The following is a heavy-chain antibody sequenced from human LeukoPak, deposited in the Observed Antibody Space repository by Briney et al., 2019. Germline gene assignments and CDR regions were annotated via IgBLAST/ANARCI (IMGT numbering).Heavy chain of an antibody. CDR2: IYPGDSDT. J-gene: IGHJ5*02. Sequence: GESRKTSGKGSGSSFTSYWIGWVRQMPGKGLKGMGIIYPGDSDTRYSPSFRGQVTIPAHQSISTACLQGSSLQTSQTAMYDCARPMRGSGSIWFDPCGQRSLVTVYS. CDR1: GSSFTSYW. CDR3: ARPMRGSGSIWFDP. D-gene: IGHD3-10*01. V-gene: IGHV5-51*01.